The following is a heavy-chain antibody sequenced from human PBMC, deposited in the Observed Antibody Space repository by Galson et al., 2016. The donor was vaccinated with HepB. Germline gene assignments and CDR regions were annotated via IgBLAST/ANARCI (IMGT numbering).Heavy chain of an antibody. CDR2: IADTSRHS. D-gene: IGHD2-2*01. V-gene: IGHV3-11*06. CDR3: ARLQSLASAVDA. Sequence: SLRLSCAAAGFTFSDYYMTWVRQVPGKGLEWVSFIADTSRHSSHADSVKGRFTISRDNAENSLYLQMNSLGVEDTGVYYCARLQSLASAVDAWGQGTLVIVS. J-gene: IGHJ5*02. CDR1: GFTFSDYY.